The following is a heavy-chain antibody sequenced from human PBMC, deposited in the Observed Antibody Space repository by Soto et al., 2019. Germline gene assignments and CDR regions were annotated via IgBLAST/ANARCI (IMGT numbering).Heavy chain of an antibody. V-gene: IGHV1-69*02. CDR3: ATSYGSGSAHFDY. CDR1: GDTFSRYS. D-gene: IGHD3-10*01. Sequence: QVQLVQSGAEVKKPGSSVKVSCTASGDTFSRYSLSWVRQAPGQGPEWMGRIIPMLGMADYAQKFQGRASITADKSTSTVYMFLSSLRSEDTAVYYCATSYGSGSAHFDYWGQGSLVTVSS. J-gene: IGHJ4*02. CDR2: IIPMLGMA.